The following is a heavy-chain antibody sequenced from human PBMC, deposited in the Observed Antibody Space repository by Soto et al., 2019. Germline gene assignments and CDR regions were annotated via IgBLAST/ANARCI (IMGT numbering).Heavy chain of an antibody. CDR1: GYTFTSYG. CDR3: ARDLGQQLFDY. J-gene: IGHJ4*02. CDR2: INDYKGNT. D-gene: IGHD6-13*01. Sequence: QVQLVQSGAEVKKPGASVKVSCKASGYTFTSYGISWVRQAPGQGLEGMGWINDYKGNTKYAQKLQSRDTMTTDTSTSTAYMELRSLRSDDTAVYYCARDLGQQLFDYWGQGTLVTVSS. V-gene: IGHV1-18*01.